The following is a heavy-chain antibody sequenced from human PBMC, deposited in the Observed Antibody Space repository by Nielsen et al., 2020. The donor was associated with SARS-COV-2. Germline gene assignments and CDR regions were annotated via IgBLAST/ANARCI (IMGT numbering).Heavy chain of an antibody. V-gene: IGHV1-2*04. CDR3: ARGPLRYGMDV. Sequence: ASVKVSCKASGYTFTGYYMHWVRQAPGQGLEWMGWINPNSGGTNHAQKFQGWVTMTRDTSISTTYMELSRLRSDDTAVYYCARGPLRYGMDVWGQGTTVTVSS. CDR1: GYTFTGYY. CDR2: INPNSGGT. J-gene: IGHJ6*02.